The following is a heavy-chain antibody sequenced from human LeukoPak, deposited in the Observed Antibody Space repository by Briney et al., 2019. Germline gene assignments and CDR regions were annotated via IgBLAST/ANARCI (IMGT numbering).Heavy chain of an antibody. CDR2: INWNGGST. V-gene: IGHV3-20*04. D-gene: IGHD4-17*01. Sequence: PGGSLRLSCAASGFTFDDYGMSWVRQAPGKGLEWVSGINWNGGSTYYADSVKGRFTISRDNSKNTLYLQMNSLRAEDTAVYYCADEGIYGDYSFDYWGQGTLVTVSS. CDR3: ADEGIYGDYSFDY. J-gene: IGHJ4*02. CDR1: GFTFDDYG.